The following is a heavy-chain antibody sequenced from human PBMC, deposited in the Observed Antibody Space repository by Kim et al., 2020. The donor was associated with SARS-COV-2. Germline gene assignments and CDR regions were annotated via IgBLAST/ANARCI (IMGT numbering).Heavy chain of an antibody. V-gene: IGHV3-21*01. J-gene: IGHJ4*02. D-gene: IGHD6-13*01. CDR2: ISSSSYI. CDR1: GFTFSSYS. CDR3: ARVGAEIVAAGPHFLY. Sequence: GGSLRLSCAASGFTFSSYSMNWVRQAPGKGLEWVSSISSSSYIYYADSVKGRFTISRDNAKNSLYLQMNSLRAEDTAVYYCARVGAEIVAAGPHFLYWGQGTLVTVSS.